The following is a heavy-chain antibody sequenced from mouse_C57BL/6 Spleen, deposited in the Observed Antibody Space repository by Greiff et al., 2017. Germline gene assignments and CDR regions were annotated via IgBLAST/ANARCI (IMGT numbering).Heavy chain of an antibody. CDR1: GYSITSGYY. CDR3: AREDFFLYAMDY. V-gene: IGHV3-6*01. Sequence: EVKLLESGPGLVKPSQSLSLTCSVTGYSITSGYYWNWFRQFPGNKLEWMGYISYDGSNNYNPSPKNRNSITRETSKNQFLLKLNSVTTEDTATYYGAREDFFLYAMDYWGQGTSVTVSS. CDR2: ISYDGSN. J-gene: IGHJ4*01.